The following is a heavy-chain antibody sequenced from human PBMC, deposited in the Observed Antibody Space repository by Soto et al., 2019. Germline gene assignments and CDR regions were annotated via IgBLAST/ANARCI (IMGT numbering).Heavy chain of an antibody. V-gene: IGHV5-10-1*01. Sequence: GESLKISCKGSGYSFTSYWISWVRQMPGKGLEWMGRIGPSDSYTNYSPSFQGHVTISADRSISTAYLQWSSLKASDTAMYYCARLTDSSSSFDYWGQGTLVTVSS. D-gene: IGHD6-6*01. CDR1: GYSFTSYW. J-gene: IGHJ4*02. CDR2: IGPSDSYT. CDR3: ARLTDSSSSFDY.